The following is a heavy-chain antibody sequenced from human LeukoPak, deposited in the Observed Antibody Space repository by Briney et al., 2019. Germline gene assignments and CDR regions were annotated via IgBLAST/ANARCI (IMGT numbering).Heavy chain of an antibody. CDR3: ARNGAGPIVVVPAARGRDYYMDV. D-gene: IGHD2-2*01. CDR1: GYTFTSYG. V-gene: IGHV1-18*01. J-gene: IGHJ6*03. CDR2: ISAYNGNT. Sequence: ASVKVSCKASGYTFTSYGISWVRQAPGQGLEWMGWISAYNGNTNYAQKLQGRVTMTTDTSTSTAYMELRSLRSDDTAVYYCARNGAGPIVVVPAARGRDYYMDVWGKGTTVTVSS.